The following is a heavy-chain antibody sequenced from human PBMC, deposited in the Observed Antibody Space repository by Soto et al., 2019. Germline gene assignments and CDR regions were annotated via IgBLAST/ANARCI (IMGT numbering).Heavy chain of an antibody. CDR3: ARDPHDYGDYYYGMDV. J-gene: IGHJ6*02. CDR2: IWYDGSNE. Sequence: GGSLRLSCAASGFTFSSYGMHWVRQAPGKRLEWVAVIWYDGSNEYYADSVKGRFTISRDNSKNTLSLQMNSLRVEDTAVYYCARDPHDYGDYYYGMDVWGRGTTVTVSS. D-gene: IGHD4-17*01. V-gene: IGHV3-33*01. CDR1: GFTFSSYG.